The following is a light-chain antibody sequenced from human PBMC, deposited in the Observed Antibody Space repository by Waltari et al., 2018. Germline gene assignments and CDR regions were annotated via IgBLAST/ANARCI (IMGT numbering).Light chain of an antibody. V-gene: IGLV3-21*04. J-gene: IGLJ2*01. CDR2: YDN. CDR3: QVSDSTTDLVI. CDR1: NIGGYS. Sequence: SYVLTQPHSVSVAPGETSRITCGGDNIGGYSVHWYQQKPGQAPVLVLYYDNDRPSGIPERFSGSNFGNTATLTISRVEAGDEADYYCQVSDSTTDLVIFGGGTKLTVL.